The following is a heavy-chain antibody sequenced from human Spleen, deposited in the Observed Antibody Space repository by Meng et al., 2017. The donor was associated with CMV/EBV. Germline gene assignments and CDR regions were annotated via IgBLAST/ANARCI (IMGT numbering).Heavy chain of an antibody. CDR1: GDSIRTSSYY. D-gene: IGHD3-16*01. V-gene: IGHV4-39*01. CDR3: ARHGGYYYYGMDV. Sequence: SETLSLTCSLSGDSIRTSSYYWGWIRQPPGKGLEWIGSVYYTGSTYYNPSLKSRVTISVDTSKNQFSLKLSSVTAADTAVYYCARHGGYYYYGMDVWGQGTTVTVSS. CDR2: VYYTGST. J-gene: IGHJ6*02.